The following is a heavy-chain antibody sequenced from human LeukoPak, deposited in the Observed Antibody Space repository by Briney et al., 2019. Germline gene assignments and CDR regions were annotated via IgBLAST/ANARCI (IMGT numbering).Heavy chain of an antibody. CDR3: ARGGDYVWGSLYYFDY. J-gene: IGHJ4*02. Sequence: SETLSLTCTVSGGSISSYYWSWIRQPAGKGLEWIGRIYTSGSTNCNPSLKSRVTMSVDTSKNQFSLKLSSVTAADTAVYYCARGGDYVWGSLYYFDYWGQGTLVTVSS. CDR2: IYTSGST. D-gene: IGHD3-16*01. V-gene: IGHV4-4*07. CDR1: GGSISSYY.